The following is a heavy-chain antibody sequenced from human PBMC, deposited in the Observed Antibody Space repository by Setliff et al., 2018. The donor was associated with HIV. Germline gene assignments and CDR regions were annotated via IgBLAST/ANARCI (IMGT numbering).Heavy chain of an antibody. CDR1: GFTFSSYS. CDR2: ISSSSSYI. J-gene: IGHJ4*02. D-gene: IGHD3-22*01. Sequence: PGGSLRLSCAASGFTFSSYSMNWVRQAPGKGLEWVSSISSSSSYIYYADSVKGRVTISRDNAKNSLYLQMNSLRAEDTAVYYCARDFSNYYDSSGYTGDYWGQGTLVTVSS. CDR3: ARDFSNYYDSSGYTGDY. V-gene: IGHV3-21*01.